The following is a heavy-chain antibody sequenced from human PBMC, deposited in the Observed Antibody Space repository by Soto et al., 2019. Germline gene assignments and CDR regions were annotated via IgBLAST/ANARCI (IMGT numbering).Heavy chain of an antibody. V-gene: IGHV3-21*01. CDR3: ARALYYYDSSGYYGS. CDR1: GFTCSSYS. Sequence: PGGSLRLSCASSGFTCSSYSMNWVRQAPGKGLEWVSSISSSSSYIYYADSVKGRFTISRDNAKNSLYLQMNSLRAEDTAVYYCARALYYYDSSGYYGSWGQGTLVTVSS. D-gene: IGHD3-22*01. J-gene: IGHJ5*02. CDR2: ISSSSSYI.